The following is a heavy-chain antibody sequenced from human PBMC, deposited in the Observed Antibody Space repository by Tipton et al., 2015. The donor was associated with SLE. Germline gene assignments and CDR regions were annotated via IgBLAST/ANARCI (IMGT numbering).Heavy chain of an antibody. CDR1: GFTFSSYA. V-gene: IGHV3-23*01. CDR2: ISGSGGST. CDR3: ANSIFGVVGFGY. D-gene: IGHD3-3*01. Sequence: SLRLSCAASGFTFSSYAMSWVRQAPGKGLEWVSAISGSGGSTYYADSVKGRFTISRDNSKNTLYLQMNSLRAEDTAVYYCANSIFGVVGFGYWGQGTLVTVSS. J-gene: IGHJ4*02.